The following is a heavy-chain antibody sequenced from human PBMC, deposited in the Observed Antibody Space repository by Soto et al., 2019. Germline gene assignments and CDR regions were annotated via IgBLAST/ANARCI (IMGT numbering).Heavy chain of an antibody. CDR1: GGAFGGYY. Sequence: PSETLSLTCAVYGGAFGGYYGSWIRLPPGNGLEWIGQINHSGSTNYNPSLKIRVTISVYTSKNKFSLKLSSVTAADTAVYYCAIQMGGGYYNFWSGYRHDAFDSWGKGPLVTV. J-gene: IGHJ3*02. CDR2: INHSGST. D-gene: IGHD3-3*01. CDR3: AIQMGGGYYNFWSGYRHDAFDS. V-gene: IGHV4-34*01.